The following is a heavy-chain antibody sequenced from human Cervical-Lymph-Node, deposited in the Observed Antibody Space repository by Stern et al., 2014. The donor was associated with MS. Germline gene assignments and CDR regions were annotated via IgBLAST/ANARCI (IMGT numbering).Heavy chain of an antibody. CDR2: IWYDGSNE. CDR1: GLTFSSHG. Sequence: VQLVESGGGVVQPGRSLRLSCVASGLTFSSHGMHWVRQAPGKGLEGVAVIWYDGSNEKYVDSVKGRFTISRDNSKDTLYLQMNSLRAEDTAVYYCVAYSSGDNINYWGQGTLVTVSS. D-gene: IGHD6-19*01. V-gene: IGHV3-33*01. J-gene: IGHJ4*02. CDR3: VAYSSGDNINY.